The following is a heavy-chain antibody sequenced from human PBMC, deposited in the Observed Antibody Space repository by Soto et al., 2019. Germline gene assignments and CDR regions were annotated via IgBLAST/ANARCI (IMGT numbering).Heavy chain of an antibody. D-gene: IGHD6-6*01. CDR3: ARDFEVGVQLVGGFDY. Sequence: QVQLVQSGTEVKKPGASVQVSCKASGYTFTRFGINWVRQAPGQGLEWMGWISGHNGNTHSAQNFQGRVTVTTDTSTSTADMDLRSLRPDDTAVYCFARDFEVGVQLVGGFDYWGQGTLVTVSS. V-gene: IGHV1-18*01. CDR2: ISGHNGNT. CDR1: GYTFTRFG. J-gene: IGHJ4*02.